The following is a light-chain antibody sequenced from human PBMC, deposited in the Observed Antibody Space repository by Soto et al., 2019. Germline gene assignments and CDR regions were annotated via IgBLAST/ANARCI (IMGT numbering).Light chain of an antibody. CDR2: SAS. J-gene: IGKJ2*01. V-gene: IGKV1-39*01. CDR1: QNIGTS. CDR3: QQSYNAPYT. Sequence: DIQMTQSPSSLSVSVGDRVTITCRASQNIGTSLNWYQMKLGRAPTLLIYSASTLQSGAPSRFSGGGSGTDFTLTINSLRPEDFATYSCQQSYNAPYTFGQGTMLEIK.